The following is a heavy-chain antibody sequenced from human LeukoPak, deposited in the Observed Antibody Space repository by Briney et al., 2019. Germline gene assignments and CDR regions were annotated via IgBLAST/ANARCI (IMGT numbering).Heavy chain of an antibody. CDR3: ARALGYQHYNTMDA. J-gene: IGHJ6*02. Sequence: PSETLSLTCTVSGGSISSSRYYWGWIRQPPGKGLEWIGNIYYSGTIHYSPSLNTRVTISMDASKNQFSLKLNSVTAADTSLHYRARALGYQHYNTMDAWGQGTTVTVAS. D-gene: IGHD2-2*01. V-gene: IGHV4-39*07. CDR2: IYYSGTI. CDR1: GGSISSSRYY.